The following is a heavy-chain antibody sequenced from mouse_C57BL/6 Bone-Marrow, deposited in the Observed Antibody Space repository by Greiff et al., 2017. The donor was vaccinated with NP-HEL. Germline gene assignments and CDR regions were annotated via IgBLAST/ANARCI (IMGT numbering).Heavy chain of an antibody. V-gene: IGHV1-59*01. J-gene: IGHJ3*01. CDR3: ARGTYPWLAY. D-gene: IGHD5-1*01. CDR2: IDPSDSYT. Sequence: QVQLQQPGAELVRPGTSVKSSCKASGYTFTSYWMHWVKQRPGQGLEWIGVIDPSDSYTNYNQKFKGKATLTVDTSSSTAYMQLSSLTSEDSAVYYCARGTYPWLAYWGQGTLVTVSA. CDR1: GYTFTSYW.